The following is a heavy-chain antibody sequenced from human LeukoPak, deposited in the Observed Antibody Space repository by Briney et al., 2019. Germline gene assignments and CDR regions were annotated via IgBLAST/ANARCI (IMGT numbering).Heavy chain of an antibody. V-gene: IGHV3-21*04. D-gene: IGHD5-24*01. J-gene: IGHJ4*02. CDR1: GFIFSSYS. CDR3: AKDDAWIQFND. CDR2: ISTSSSYI. Sequence: PGGSLRLSCAASGFIFSSYSMSWVRQAPGKGLEWVSSISTSSSYIYYADSVKGRFTISRDNSDNTVYLHMSSLRAGDTAVYFCAKDDAWIQFNDWGQGTLVTVSS.